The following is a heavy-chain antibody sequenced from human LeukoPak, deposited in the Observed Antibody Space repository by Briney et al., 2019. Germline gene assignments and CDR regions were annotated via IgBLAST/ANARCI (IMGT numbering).Heavy chain of an antibody. CDR1: GYTFTSYY. J-gene: IGHJ4*02. D-gene: IGHD1-26*01. CDR2: INPSGGST. CDR3: AAWHSGVGYYFDY. Sequence: GASVKVSCKASGYTFTSYYMHWVRQAPGQGLEWMGIINPSGGSTSYAQKFQGRVTMTRDTSTSTAYMELSSLRSEDTAVYYCAAWHSGVGYYFDYWGQGTLVTVSS. V-gene: IGHV1-46*01.